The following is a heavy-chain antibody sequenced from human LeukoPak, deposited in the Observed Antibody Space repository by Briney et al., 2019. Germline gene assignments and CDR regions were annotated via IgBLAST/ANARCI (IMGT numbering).Heavy chain of an antibody. D-gene: IGHD3-9*01. J-gene: IGHJ6*02. V-gene: IGHV3-33*01. CDR3: AREGNYDILTGLYNYYYYGMDV. Sequence: GGSLRLSCAASGFTSSSYGMHWVRQAPGKGLEWVAIIWNDGSNKYYADSVKGRFTISRDNSKNTLYLQMNSLRAEDTAVYYCAREGNYDILTGLYNYYYYGMDVWGQGTTVTVSS. CDR2: IWNDGSNK. CDR1: GFTSSSYG.